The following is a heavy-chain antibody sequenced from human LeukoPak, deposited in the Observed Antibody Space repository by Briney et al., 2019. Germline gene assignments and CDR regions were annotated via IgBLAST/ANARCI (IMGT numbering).Heavy chain of an antibody. CDR1: GGSISSRSYS. Sequence: PSETLSLTCTVSGGSISSRSYSWGWIRQPPGKGLEWIGTIYSSGSTSYNPSLKSRVTMSVDTSKNQFSLKLTSVTAADTAVYYCARETYSNILTGTDYWGPGTLVTVSS. D-gene: IGHD3-9*01. CDR2: IYSSGST. CDR3: ARETYSNILTGTDY. J-gene: IGHJ4*02. V-gene: IGHV4-39*02.